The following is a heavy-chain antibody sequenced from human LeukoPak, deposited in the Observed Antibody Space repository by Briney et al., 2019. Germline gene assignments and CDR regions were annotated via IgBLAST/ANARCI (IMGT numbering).Heavy chain of an antibody. Sequence: GGSLRLSCAASGFTFRDFSITYIRQAPGKGLEWLSYISGSGDTIFYADSVRGRFTISRDDAKNSVHLQMNSLRLDDTAVYYCARIRSPRDAFDVWGQGTMVTVSS. CDR1: GFTFRDFS. D-gene: IGHD3-16*01. J-gene: IGHJ3*01. CDR2: ISGSGDTI. V-gene: IGHV3-11*04. CDR3: ARIRSPRDAFDV.